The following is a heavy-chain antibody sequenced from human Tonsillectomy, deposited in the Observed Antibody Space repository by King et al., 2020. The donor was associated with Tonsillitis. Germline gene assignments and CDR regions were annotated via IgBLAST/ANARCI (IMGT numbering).Heavy chain of an antibody. CDR2: IKEGGSEK. J-gene: IGHJ4*02. CDR1: GFNLSPHW. Sequence: VQLVESGGGLVQPGGSLRLSCVASGFNLSPHWMSWVRPAPGKGREGLATIKEGGSEKFYVDSGKGRFTISRDDAQTSLYLQMNSLRVEDTAVYYCSRYPLDYWGQGTLVTVSS. V-gene: IGHV3-7*01. CDR3: SRYPLDY.